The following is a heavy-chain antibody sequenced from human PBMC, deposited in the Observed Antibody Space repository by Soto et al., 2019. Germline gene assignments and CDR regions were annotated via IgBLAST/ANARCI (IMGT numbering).Heavy chain of an antibody. J-gene: IGHJ4*02. V-gene: IGHV4-39*01. CDR3: ARRYDFWSGQDY. CDR2: IYYSGST. CDR1: GGSISSSSYY. Sequence: QLQLQESGPGLVKPSETLSLTCTVSGGSISSSSYYWGWIRQPPGKGLEWIGSIYYSGSTYYNPSLKSRVTISVDTSKNQFSLKLSSVTAADTAVYYCARRYDFWSGQDYWGQGTLVTVSS. D-gene: IGHD3-3*01.